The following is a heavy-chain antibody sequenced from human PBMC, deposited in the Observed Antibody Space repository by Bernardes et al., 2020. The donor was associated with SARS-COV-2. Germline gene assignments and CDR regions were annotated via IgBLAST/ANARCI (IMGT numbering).Heavy chain of an antibody. V-gene: IGHV3-21*01. J-gene: IGHJ4*02. Sequence: GGSLRLSCAASGFTFSIYSMNWVRQAPGKGLEWVSSITSSSSYIYYADSVKGRFTISRDNSKTSLYLQMNNLTAEDTAVYYSAATWGYSYGLLSYGGPGTLVPVS. CDR2: ITSSSSYI. CDR1: GFTFSIYS. CDR3: AATWGYSYGLLSY. D-gene: IGHD5-18*01.